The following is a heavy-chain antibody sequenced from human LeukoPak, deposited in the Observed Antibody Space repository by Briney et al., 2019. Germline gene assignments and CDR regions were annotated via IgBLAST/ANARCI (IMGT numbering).Heavy chain of an antibody. CDR2: ISGSGGST. CDR3: AKGQWGTGIMDAFDI. Sequence: GGSLRLSCAASGFTFSSYAMSWVRQAPGKGPEWVSAISGSGGSTYYADSVKGRFTISRDNSKNTLYLQMNSLRAEDTAVYYCAKGQWGTGIMDAFDIWGQGTMVTVSS. CDR1: GFTFSSYA. J-gene: IGHJ3*02. V-gene: IGHV3-23*01. D-gene: IGHD3-16*01.